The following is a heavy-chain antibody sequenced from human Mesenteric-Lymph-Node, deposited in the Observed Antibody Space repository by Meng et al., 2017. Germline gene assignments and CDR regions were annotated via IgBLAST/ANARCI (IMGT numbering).Heavy chain of an antibody. Sequence: QVQLKEAGPGLGKPSQSRSRTCTVSGGSISSGDYYWSWIRQPPGKGLEWIGYIYSSGSTYYNPSLKSRITISVDTSKNQFSLRLTSVTAADTAVYYCAGDRRGVATVDYWGQGTLVTVSS. J-gene: IGHJ4*02. D-gene: IGHD5-12*01. CDR2: IYSSGST. CDR1: GGSISSGDYY. CDR3: AGDRRGVATVDY. V-gene: IGHV4-30-4*01.